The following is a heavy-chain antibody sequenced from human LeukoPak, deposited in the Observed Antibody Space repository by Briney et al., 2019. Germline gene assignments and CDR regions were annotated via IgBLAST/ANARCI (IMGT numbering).Heavy chain of an antibody. V-gene: IGHV3-23*01. CDR3: ARGMGLHLWFFGGPFDY. J-gene: IGHJ4*02. CDR2: ISGRDGNT. Sequence: GGSLRLSCAASGFTFSSYAMSWFRQAPEKGLEWVSGISGRDGNTYYADSVKGRFTISRDNSKNTLFLHMSSLRPEDTAVYYCARGMGLHLWFFGGPFDYWGQGTLVTVSS. D-gene: IGHD5-18*01. CDR1: GFTFSSYA.